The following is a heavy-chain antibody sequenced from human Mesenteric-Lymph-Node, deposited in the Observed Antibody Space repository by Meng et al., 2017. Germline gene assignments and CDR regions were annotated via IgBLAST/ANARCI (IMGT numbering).Heavy chain of an antibody. CDR1: GFTFSDYY. CDR3: ARKNVVVVSYGMDV. V-gene: IGHV3-11*04. Sequence: GGSLRLSCAASGFTFSDYYMSWIRQAPEKGLAWVSYISSSGSTIYYADSVKGRFTISRDNAKNSLYLQMNSLRAEDTAVYYCARKNVVVVSYGMDVWGQGTTVTVSS. CDR2: ISSSGSTI. D-gene: IGHD2-2*01. J-gene: IGHJ6*02.